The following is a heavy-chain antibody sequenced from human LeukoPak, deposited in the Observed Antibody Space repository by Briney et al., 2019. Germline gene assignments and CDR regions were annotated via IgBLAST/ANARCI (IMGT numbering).Heavy chain of an antibody. D-gene: IGHD2-21*02. CDR3: AKDKDTPATAQPQRGYFES. V-gene: IGHV3-53*01. J-gene: IGHJ4*02. Sequence: GGSLRLSCAASGFTVSSNYMSWVRQAPGKGLEWVSVIYSGGSTYYADSVKGRFTISRDNSKNTVDLQMNSLGAEDTAVYFCAKDKDTPATAQPQRGYFESWGRETLVTVSS. CDR1: GFTVSSNY. CDR2: IYSGGST.